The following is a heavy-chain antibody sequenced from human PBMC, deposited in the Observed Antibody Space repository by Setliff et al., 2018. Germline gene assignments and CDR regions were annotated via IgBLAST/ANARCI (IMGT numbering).Heavy chain of an antibody. D-gene: IGHD5-12*01. J-gene: IGHJ3*02. Sequence: ASVKVSCKASGYTFTSYYMHWVRQAPGQGLEWMGWISAYNGNTNYAQKLQGRVTMTTDTSTSTAYMELRSLRSDDTAVYYCARVDGYNSAFDIWGQGTMVTVSS. CDR1: GYTFTSYY. CDR2: ISAYNGNT. V-gene: IGHV1-18*04. CDR3: ARVDGYNSAFDI.